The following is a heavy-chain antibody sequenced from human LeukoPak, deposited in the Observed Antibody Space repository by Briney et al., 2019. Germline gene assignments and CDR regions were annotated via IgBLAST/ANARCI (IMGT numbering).Heavy chain of an antibody. CDR2: MWYDGSNK. D-gene: IGHD5-18*01. CDR1: GFTFSSYG. Sequence: GSLRLSCAASGFTFSSYGMHWVRQAPGKGLEWVAVMWYDGSNKYYADSVKGRFTISRDNSKNTLYLQMNSLRAEDTAVYYCARGGRGYSYGAWIYYYYMDVWGKGTTVTVSS. CDR3: ARGGRGYSYGAWIYYYYMDV. V-gene: IGHV3-33*01. J-gene: IGHJ6*03.